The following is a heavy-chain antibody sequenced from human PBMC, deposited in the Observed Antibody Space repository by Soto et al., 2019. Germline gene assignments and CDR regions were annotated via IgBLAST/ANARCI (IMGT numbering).Heavy chain of an antibody. J-gene: IGHJ4*02. D-gene: IGHD6-19*01. CDR1: GFAFGNEE. Sequence: RLFCTGSGFAFGNEERDFLRRAPMRGLEWLTHITSSGTNIFYGDSVKGRFTISRDNARNSLSLQMHSLRAEDTAVYYCARGYTGRWSRGRYFDYWGQGALVTVSS. CDR2: ITSSGTNI. CDR3: ARGYTGRWSRGRYFDY. V-gene: IGHV3-48*03.